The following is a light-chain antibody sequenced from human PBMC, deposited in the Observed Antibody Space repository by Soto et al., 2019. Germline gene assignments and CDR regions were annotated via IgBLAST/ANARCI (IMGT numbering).Light chain of an antibody. Sequence: ESVLSQSPGTLSLSPGGRATLSCRASQSVSSSYLAWYQQKPGQAPRLLIYGASSRATGIPDRFSGSGSGTDFTLTISRLEPEDFAVYYCQQYGSSPLTFGGGTKVDI. V-gene: IGKV3-20*01. CDR1: QSVSSSY. CDR3: QQYGSSPLT. CDR2: GAS. J-gene: IGKJ4*01.